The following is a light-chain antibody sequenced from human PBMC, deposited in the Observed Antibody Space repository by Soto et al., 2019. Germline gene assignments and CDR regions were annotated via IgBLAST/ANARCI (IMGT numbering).Light chain of an antibody. V-gene: IGKV3-11*01. CDR2: DAS. CDR3: QQRSNWPLT. J-gene: IGKJ4*01. CDR1: QSVSSY. Sequence: EIVLTQSPAPLSLSPGERATLACRASQSVSSYLAWYQQKPGQAPRLLIYDASNRATGIPARFSGIGSGTDFTLTISRLEPEDFAVDYWQQRSNWPLTFGGGPKVEIQ.